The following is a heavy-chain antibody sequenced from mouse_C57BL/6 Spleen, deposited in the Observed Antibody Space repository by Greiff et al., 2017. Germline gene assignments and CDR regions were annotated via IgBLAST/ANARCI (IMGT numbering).Heavy chain of an antibody. CDR3: AKSNYGGYFDY. Sequence: EVKLMESGGGLVKPGGSLKLSCAASGFTFSDYGMHWVRQAPEKGLEWVAYISSGGSTIYYADTVKGRFTISRDNAKNTLFLQMTSLRSEDTAMYYCAKSNYGGYFDYWGQGTTLTVSS. J-gene: IGHJ2*01. CDR2: ISSGGSTI. V-gene: IGHV5-17*01. CDR1: GFTFSDYG. D-gene: IGHD2-5*01.